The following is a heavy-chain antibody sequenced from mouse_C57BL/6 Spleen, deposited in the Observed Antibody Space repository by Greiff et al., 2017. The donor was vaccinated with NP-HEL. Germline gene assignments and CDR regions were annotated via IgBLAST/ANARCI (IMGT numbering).Heavy chain of an antibody. Sequence: EVQGVESGGGLVKPGGSLKLSCAASGFTFSSYAMSWVRQTPEKRLEWVATISDGGSYTYYPDNVKGRFTISRDNAKNNLYLQMSHLKSEDTAMYYCAYYDCGLAWFAYWGQGTLVTVSA. CDR1: GFTFSSYA. CDR3: AYYDCGLAWFAY. CDR2: ISDGGSYT. V-gene: IGHV5-4*01. D-gene: IGHD2-4*01. J-gene: IGHJ3*01.